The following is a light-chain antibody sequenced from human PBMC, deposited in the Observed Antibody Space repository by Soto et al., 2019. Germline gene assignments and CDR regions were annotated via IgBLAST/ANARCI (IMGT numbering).Light chain of an antibody. J-gene: IGKJ1*01. CDR1: QSVSRW. V-gene: IGKV1-5*01. Sequence: DIQMTQSPSTLSASVGDRVTITCRSSQSVSRWLAWYQQKPGKAPKVLIWDASTLHRGVSSRFSGSGSGTEFTLTISSLQPDDFATYYCQQYNGYSPWTFGQGTKVEIK. CDR3: QQYNGYSPWT. CDR2: DAS.